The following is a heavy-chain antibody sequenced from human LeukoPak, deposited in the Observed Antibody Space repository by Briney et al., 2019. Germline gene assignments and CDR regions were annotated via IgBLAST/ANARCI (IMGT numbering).Heavy chain of an antibody. J-gene: IGHJ4*02. D-gene: IGHD4-23*01. V-gene: IGHV3-7*01. CDR2: IKQDGSEK. CDR1: GFTFSSYA. Sequence: GGSLRLSCAASGFTFSSYAMSWVRQAPGKGLEWVANIKQDGSEKYYVDSVKGRFTISRDNAKNSLYLQMNSLRAEDTAVYYCARDLYVVTPNLDYWGQGTLVTVSS. CDR3: ARDLYVVTPNLDY.